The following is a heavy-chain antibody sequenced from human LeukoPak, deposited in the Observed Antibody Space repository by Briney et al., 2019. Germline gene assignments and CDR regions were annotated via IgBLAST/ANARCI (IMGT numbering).Heavy chain of an antibody. V-gene: IGHV3-21*01. CDR3: ASDEYGGPLGY. J-gene: IGHJ4*02. Sequence: EGSLRLSCAASGFTFSSCSMNWVRQAPGKGLEWVSTITNSGDYIFYADSVKGRFTISRDNAKNSLYLQMNSLRADDTAVYFCASDEYGGPLGYWGQGTPVTVSS. CDR1: GFTFSSCS. D-gene: IGHD4-23*01. CDR2: ITNSGDYI.